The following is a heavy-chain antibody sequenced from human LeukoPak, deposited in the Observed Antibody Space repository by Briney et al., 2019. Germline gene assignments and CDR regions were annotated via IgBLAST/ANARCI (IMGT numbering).Heavy chain of an antibody. J-gene: IGHJ3*02. Sequence: GGSLRLSCAASGFTFSTYSMNWVRQAPGKGLEWVSFISGSSSIIHYADSVKGRFTISRDNAKNSLFLQMNSLRAEDTAVYYCARSGTTYYYDSGSRIWGQGTMVTVSS. V-gene: IGHV3-48*04. D-gene: IGHD3-22*01. CDR1: GFTFSTYS. CDR3: ARSGTTYYYDSGSRI. CDR2: ISGSSSII.